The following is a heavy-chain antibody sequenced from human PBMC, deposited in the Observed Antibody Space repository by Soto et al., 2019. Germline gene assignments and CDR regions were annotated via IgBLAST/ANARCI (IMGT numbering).Heavy chain of an antibody. CDR2: VNPNNGDT. D-gene: IGHD3-10*01. Sequence: VQLVQSGAELKKPGASVKVSCKASGYTFSNYDMNWVRQATGQGPEWIGWVNPNNGDTGYAQKFQGRVTLTTDISTTTAYMELTSLRSEDTAIYYCAKVSRKGSAIDFDYWGQGTRITVSS. J-gene: IGHJ4*02. V-gene: IGHV1-8*01. CDR1: GYTFSNYD. CDR3: AKVSRKGSAIDFDY.